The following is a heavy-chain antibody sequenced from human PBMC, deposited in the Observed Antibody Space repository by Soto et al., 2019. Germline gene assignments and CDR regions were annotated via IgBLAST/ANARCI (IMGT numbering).Heavy chain of an antibody. J-gene: IGHJ4*02. D-gene: IGHD3-10*01. CDR1: GFTFSSYG. CDR2: ISYDGSNK. V-gene: IGHV3-30*18. CDR3: AKDPGHYYGFDY. Sequence: QVQLVESGGGVVQPGRSLRLSCAASGFTFSSYGMHWVRQAPGKGLEWVAVISYDGSNKYYADSVKGRFTISRDNSKNTLYLQVNSLRAEDTAVYYCAKDPGHYYGFDYWGQGTLVTVSS.